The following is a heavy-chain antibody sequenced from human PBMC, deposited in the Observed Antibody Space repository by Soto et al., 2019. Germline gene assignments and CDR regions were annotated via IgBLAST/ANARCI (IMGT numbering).Heavy chain of an antibody. CDR2: IIPIFGTA. Sequence: SVKVSCKASGGTFSSYAISWVRQAPGQGLEWMGGIIPIFGTANYAQKFQGRVTITADESTSTAYMELSSLRSEDTAVYYCATSGVGSAIFGYWGQGTLVTVSS. J-gene: IGHJ4*02. CDR1: GGTFSSYA. CDR3: ATSGVGSAIFGY. V-gene: IGHV1-69*13. D-gene: IGHD2-15*01.